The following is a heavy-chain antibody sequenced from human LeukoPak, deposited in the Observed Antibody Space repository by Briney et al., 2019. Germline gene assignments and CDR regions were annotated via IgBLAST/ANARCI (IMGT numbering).Heavy chain of an antibody. Sequence: SETLSLTCTVSGGSISSSSYYWGWIRQPPGKGLEWIGSIYYSGSTYYNPSLKSRVTIPVDTSKNQFSLKLSSVTAADTAVYYCARMGIAAAGTDYWGQGTLVTVSS. CDR1: GGSISSSSYY. V-gene: IGHV4-39*01. CDR3: ARMGIAAAGTDY. CDR2: IYYSGST. D-gene: IGHD6-13*01. J-gene: IGHJ4*02.